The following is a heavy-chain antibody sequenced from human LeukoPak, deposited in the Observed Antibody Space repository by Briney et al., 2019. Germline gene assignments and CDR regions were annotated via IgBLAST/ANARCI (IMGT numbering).Heavy chain of an antibody. V-gene: IGHV4-4*07. J-gene: IGHJ4*02. CDR2: ISSTGNT. CDR3: ARDRVHDSDY. D-gene: IGHD2-21*02. CDR1: GGSISPYF. Sequence: SETLSLTCTVSGGSISPYFWSWIRQPAGKGLEYLGRISSTGNTNYNPSLRSRVTMSVDTTKNQFSLNLRSVTAADTAVYYCARDRVHDSDYWGQGILVIVSS.